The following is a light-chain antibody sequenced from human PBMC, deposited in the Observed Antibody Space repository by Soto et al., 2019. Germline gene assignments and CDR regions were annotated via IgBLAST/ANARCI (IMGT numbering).Light chain of an antibody. CDR2: GAS. J-gene: IGKJ3*01. V-gene: IGKV1-9*01. Sequence: DIQLTQSPSFLSASVGGRVTLTCRASQAISSHLAWYQQKPGKAPNLLIYGASTLQSGVPSRFSGSGSGTQFTLTISSLRPEDFATYYCQQLNSYPLTFGPGTKVDI. CDR1: QAISSH. CDR3: QQLNSYPLT.